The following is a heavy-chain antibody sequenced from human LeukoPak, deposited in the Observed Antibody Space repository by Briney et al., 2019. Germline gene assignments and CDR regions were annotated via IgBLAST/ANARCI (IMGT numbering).Heavy chain of an antibody. CDR3: ARDSSIAARDSYNWFDP. CDR2: IIPILGIA. CDR1: GGTFSIYT. D-gene: IGHD6-6*01. Sequence: GASVKVSFKASGGTFSIYTISWVRQAPGQGLEWVGRIIPILGIANYAQKFQGRVTITADKSTSTAYMELSSLRSEDTAVYYCARDSSIAARDSYNWFDPWGQGTLVTVSS. J-gene: IGHJ5*02. V-gene: IGHV1-69*04.